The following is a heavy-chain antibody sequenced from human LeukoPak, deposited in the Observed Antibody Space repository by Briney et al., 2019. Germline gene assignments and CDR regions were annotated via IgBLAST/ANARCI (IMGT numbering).Heavy chain of an antibody. D-gene: IGHD2-2*01. CDR3: ARHCTSSSCSDY. CDR1: GFTFSSYW. CDR2: INNDGSST. J-gene: IGHJ4*02. V-gene: IGHV3-74*01. Sequence: GGSLRLSCVVSGFTFSSYWMHWVRQAPGKGLVWVSRINNDGSSTSYADSVKGRFTISRDNAKNTLYLQMNSLRAEDSSVYFCARHCTSSSCSDYWGQGTLVTVPS.